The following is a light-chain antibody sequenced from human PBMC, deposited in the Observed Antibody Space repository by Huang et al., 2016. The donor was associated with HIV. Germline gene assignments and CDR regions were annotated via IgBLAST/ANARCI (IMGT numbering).Light chain of an antibody. V-gene: IGKV3-15*01. J-gene: IGKJ1*01. Sequence: EIVMTQSPATLSVSPGERATLSCRASQGVSSNLAWYQQEPGQAPSLLIYGASTRATGIPARFSGSGSGTEFTLTINSLQSEDFAVYYCQQYNKWPPTFGQGTKVEIK. CDR1: QGVSSN. CDR3: QQYNKWPPT. CDR2: GAS.